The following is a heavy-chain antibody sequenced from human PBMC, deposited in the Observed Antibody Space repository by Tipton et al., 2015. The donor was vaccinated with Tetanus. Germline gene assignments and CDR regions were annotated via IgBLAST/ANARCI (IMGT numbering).Heavy chain of an antibody. V-gene: IGHV1-8*02. Sequence: QSGAEVKKPGASVKVSCKASGYTFTSYGLNWVRKAAGRGFEWMGWLNPKSGSAAYAPRFQGRVTMTTNTSITTAFMEVASLTYEDTAEYYCASGSSIRHGLDVWGHGTSVTVSS. D-gene: IGHD2-2*01. J-gene: IGHJ6*02. CDR1: GYTFTSYG. CDR3: ASGSSIRHGLDV. CDR2: LNPKSGSA.